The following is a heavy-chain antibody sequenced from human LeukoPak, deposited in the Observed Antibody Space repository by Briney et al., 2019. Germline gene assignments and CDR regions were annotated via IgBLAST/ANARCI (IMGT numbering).Heavy chain of an antibody. Sequence: GGSLRLSCAASGFTFSSYGMHWVRQAPGKGLECVAVIWYDGSNKYYADSVKGRFTISRDNAKNSLYLQMNSLRAEDTAVYYCARDQLTERGRVVPAADADYWGQGSLVTVSS. CDR2: IWYDGSNK. V-gene: IGHV3-33*01. J-gene: IGHJ4*02. CDR3: ARDQLTERGRVVPAADADY. D-gene: IGHD2-2*01. CDR1: GFTFSSYG.